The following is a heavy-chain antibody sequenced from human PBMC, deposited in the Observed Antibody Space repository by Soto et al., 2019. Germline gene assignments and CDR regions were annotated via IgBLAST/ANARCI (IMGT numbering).Heavy chain of an antibody. V-gene: IGHV3-23*01. J-gene: IGHJ4*02. D-gene: IGHD6-19*01. CDR2: STGSGDST. CDR1: GFTLSIHA. CDR3: AKDLQFSGWLSAQNFDY. Sequence: GGSIRLSCAVSGFTLSIHAMSCVRQAPGKGLECVSSSTGSGDSTYYADSVKGRFTISRDKSKSTLYLQMNSLRAEDTAVYYCAKDLQFSGWLSAQNFDYWGQGTQVTVSS.